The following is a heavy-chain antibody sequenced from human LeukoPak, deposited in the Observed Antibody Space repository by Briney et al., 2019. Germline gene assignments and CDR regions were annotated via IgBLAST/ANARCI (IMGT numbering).Heavy chain of an antibody. D-gene: IGHD5-24*01. CDR3: ATTREGMAPDY. Sequence: GGSLRLSCAASGFTVSSNYMSWVRQAPGKGLEWVSVIYSGGSTYYADSVKGRFTISRDNSKNTLYLQMNSLRAEDTAVYYCATTREGMAPDYWGQGTLVTVSS. V-gene: IGHV3-66*01. CDR1: GFTVSSNY. CDR2: IYSGGST. J-gene: IGHJ4*02.